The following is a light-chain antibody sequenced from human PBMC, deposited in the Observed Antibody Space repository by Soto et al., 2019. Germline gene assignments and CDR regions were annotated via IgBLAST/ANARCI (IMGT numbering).Light chain of an antibody. V-gene: IGLV2-11*01. CDR3: FAYAVGYRFV. CDR1: SSDVGAYNF. CDR2: DVN. J-gene: IGLJ1*01. Sequence: QSALTQPRSVSGSPGQSVTISCTGTSSDVGAYNFVYWYQQHPGEAPKLMIYDVNRRPSGVPNRFSASKSGNTASLTISGLQTEDETYYYCFAYAVGYRFVFGTGTKLTVL.